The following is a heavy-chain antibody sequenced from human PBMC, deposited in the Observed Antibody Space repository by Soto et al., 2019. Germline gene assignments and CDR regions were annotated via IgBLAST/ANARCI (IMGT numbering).Heavy chain of an antibody. CDR3: ARVGLGATTGY. CDR2: ISTYNGHT. D-gene: IGHD1-26*01. CDR1: GYTFTSYG. V-gene: IGHV1-18*04. Sequence: QVQLVQSGAAVKKPGASVKVSCKASGYTFTSYGITWVRQPPGQGLEWMGWISTYNGHTDYAQNLQGRVTMTTDTATSTAYMELRTLRSVDTDVYYCARVGLGATTGYWGQGTLVTVSS. J-gene: IGHJ4*02.